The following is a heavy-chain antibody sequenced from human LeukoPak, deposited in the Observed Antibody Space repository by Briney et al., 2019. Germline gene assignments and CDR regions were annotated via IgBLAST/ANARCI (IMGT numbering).Heavy chain of an antibody. D-gene: IGHD5-18*01. V-gene: IGHV5-51*01. CDR2: IYPGDSDT. Sequence: GESLKISCKGSGYSFTSYWIGWVRQMPGKGLEWMGIIYPGDSDTRYSPSFQGQVTISADKSISTAYLQWSSLKASDTAMYYCARTDTAMVLVEHALDIWGQGTMVTVSS. CDR1: GYSFTSYW. J-gene: IGHJ3*02. CDR3: ARTDTAMVLVEHALDI.